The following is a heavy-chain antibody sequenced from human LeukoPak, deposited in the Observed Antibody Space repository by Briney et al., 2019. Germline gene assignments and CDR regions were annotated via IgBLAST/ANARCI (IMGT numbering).Heavy chain of an antibody. CDR3: ARDGIVAVEYFQH. CDR2: IWYDGSSK. D-gene: IGHD3-22*01. CDR1: GFTFSSYG. Sequence: GGSLRLSCAASGFTFSSYGMHWVRQAPGKGLEWVAVIWYDGSSKYYADSVKGRFTISRDNSKNTLYLQMNSLRAEDTAVYYCARDGIVAVEYFQHWGQGTLVTVSS. V-gene: IGHV3-33*01. J-gene: IGHJ1*01.